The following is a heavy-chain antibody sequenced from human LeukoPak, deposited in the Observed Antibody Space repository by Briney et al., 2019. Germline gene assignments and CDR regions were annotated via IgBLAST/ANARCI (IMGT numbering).Heavy chain of an antibody. D-gene: IGHD3-10*01. CDR1: GGSISSYY. Sequence: SETLSLTCTVSGGSISSYYWSGIRQPPGKGLEWIGYIYYSGSTNYNPSLKSRVTISVDTSKNQFSLKLSSVTAADTAVYYCARGAESGSYYFDYWGQGTLVTVSS. J-gene: IGHJ4*02. CDR2: IYYSGST. V-gene: IGHV4-59*01. CDR3: ARGAESGSYYFDY.